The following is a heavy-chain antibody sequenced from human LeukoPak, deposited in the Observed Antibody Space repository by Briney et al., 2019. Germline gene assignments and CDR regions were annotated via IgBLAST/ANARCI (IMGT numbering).Heavy chain of an antibody. V-gene: IGHV4-30-4*08. CDR1: GGSISSYY. J-gene: IGHJ3*02. Sequence: SETLSLTCTVSGGSISSYYWSWIRQPPGKGLEWIGYIYYSGSTYYNPSLKSRVTISVDTSKNQFSLKLSSVTAADTAVYYCARSLRTHDAFDIWGQGTMVTVSS. CDR2: IYYSGST. CDR3: ARSLRTHDAFDI.